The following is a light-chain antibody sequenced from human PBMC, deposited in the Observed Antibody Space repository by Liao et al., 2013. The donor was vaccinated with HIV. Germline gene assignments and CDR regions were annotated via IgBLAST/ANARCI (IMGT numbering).Light chain of an antibody. CDR2: YDS. V-gene: IGLV3-21*04. Sequence: SYELTQPPSVSVAPGKTARISCGGNNIGSKSVHWYQQKPGQAPVLFISYDSERPSGIPERFSGSNSGNTATLTISRVEAGDEADYYCQVWDSSSDHVLFGGGTKLTVL. CDR1: NIGSKS. CDR3: QVWDSSSDHVL. J-gene: IGLJ2*01.